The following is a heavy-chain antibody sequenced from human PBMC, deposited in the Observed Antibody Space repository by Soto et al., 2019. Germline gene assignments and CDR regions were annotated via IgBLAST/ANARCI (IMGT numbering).Heavy chain of an antibody. CDR1: GYTFTGYY. CDR2: INPNTGGT. J-gene: IGHJ4*02. Sequence: GASVKVSCNASGYTFTGYYMHWVRPAPGQGLEWMGWINPNTGGTNYAQKFQGRVTMTRDTSITTAYMELSSLSSDDTAVYFCAKDTKYSSSFIDSGGQGTLVTVSS. V-gene: IGHV1-2*02. D-gene: IGHD3-22*01. CDR3: AKDTKYSSSFIDS.